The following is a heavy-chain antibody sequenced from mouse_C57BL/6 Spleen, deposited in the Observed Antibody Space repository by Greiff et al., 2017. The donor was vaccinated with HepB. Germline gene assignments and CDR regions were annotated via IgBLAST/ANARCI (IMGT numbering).Heavy chain of an antibody. D-gene: IGHD3-1*01. J-gene: IGHJ2*01. CDR3: ARSGKLYYFDY. Sequence: EVKLQQSGPELVKPGASVKISCKASGYTFTDYYMNWVKQSHGKSLEWIGDINPNNGGTSYNQKFKGKATLTVDKSSSTAYMELRSLTSEDSAVYYCARSGKLYYFDYWGQGTTLTVSS. V-gene: IGHV1-26*01. CDR1: GYTFTDYY. CDR2: INPNNGGT.